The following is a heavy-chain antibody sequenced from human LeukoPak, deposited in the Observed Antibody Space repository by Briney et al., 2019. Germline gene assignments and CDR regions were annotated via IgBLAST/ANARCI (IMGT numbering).Heavy chain of an antibody. Sequence: PSETLSFTCTVSGGSISSHNWNWIRQPPGKGLEWIGDIYNSGSPNYNPSLKSRVTISVDTSKNQFSLKLSSVTAADTAEYYCARVDSSGYYTFFDYWGQGTLVTVSS. D-gene: IGHD3-22*01. J-gene: IGHJ4*02. CDR1: GGSISSHN. CDR3: ARVDSSGYYTFFDY. V-gene: IGHV4-59*11. CDR2: IYNSGSP.